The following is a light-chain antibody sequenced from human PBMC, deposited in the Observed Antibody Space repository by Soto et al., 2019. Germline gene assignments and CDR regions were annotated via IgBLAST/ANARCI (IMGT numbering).Light chain of an antibody. Sequence: QTVVTQPPSASGTPGQRVTISCSGSSSKIGSNYVYWYQQLPGTAPKLLIYRNNQRPSGVPDRFSGSNSGTSASLAISGLRSGDEADYFCAAWDDSLEVVFGGGTQLTVL. CDR2: RNN. J-gene: IGLJ2*01. CDR1: SSKIGSNY. V-gene: IGLV1-47*01. CDR3: AAWDDSLEVV.